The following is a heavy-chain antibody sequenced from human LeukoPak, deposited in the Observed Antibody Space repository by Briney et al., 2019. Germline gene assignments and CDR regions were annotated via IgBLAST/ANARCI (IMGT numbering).Heavy chain of an antibody. CDR1: GFTFSSYW. CDR2: ISYDGSNK. J-gene: IGHJ6*02. D-gene: IGHD6-19*01. CDR3: ARDLAVAAYYYYYGMDV. Sequence: GGSLRLSCAASGFTFSSYWMSWVRQAPGKGLEWVAVISYDGSNKYYADSVKGRFTISRDNSKNTLYLQMNSLRAEDTAVYYCARDLAVAAYYYYYGMDVWGQGTTVTVSS. V-gene: IGHV3-30*03.